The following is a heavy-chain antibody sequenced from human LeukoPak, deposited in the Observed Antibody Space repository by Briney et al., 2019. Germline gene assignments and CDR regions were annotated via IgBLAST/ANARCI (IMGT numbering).Heavy chain of an antibody. D-gene: IGHD5-18*01. Sequence: GGSLRLSCEVSGFTFSSYHMNWDRQAPGKVLEWVSSIGSSGSYIYYADSLTGRFTISRDNAKNSLYLQMNSLRAEDTAMYYCARRATTERGHSYGLDFWGQGTLVTVSS. CDR3: ARRATTERGHSYGLDF. CDR1: GFTFSSYH. V-gene: IGHV3-21*01. CDR2: IGSSGSYI. J-gene: IGHJ4*02.